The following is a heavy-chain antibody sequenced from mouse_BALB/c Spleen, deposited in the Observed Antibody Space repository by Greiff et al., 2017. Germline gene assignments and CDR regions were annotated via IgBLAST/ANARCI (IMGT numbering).Heavy chain of an antibody. Sequence: VQLQQSGPELVRPGVSVKISCKGSGYTFTDYAMHWVKQSHAKSLEWIGVISTYYGNTNYNQKFKGKATMTVDKSSSTAYMELARLTSEDSAIYYCARSGGYDYFDYWGQGTTLTVSS. CDR3: ARSGGYDYFDY. CDR1: GYTFTDYA. D-gene: IGHD3-1*01. V-gene: IGHV1-67*01. CDR2: ISTYYGNT. J-gene: IGHJ2*01.